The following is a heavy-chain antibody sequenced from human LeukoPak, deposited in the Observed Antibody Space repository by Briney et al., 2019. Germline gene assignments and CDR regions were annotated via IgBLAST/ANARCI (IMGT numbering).Heavy chain of an antibody. CDR2: ISHDGSNK. D-gene: IGHD6-13*01. J-gene: IGHJ4*02. Sequence: GSLRLSCAASGFPFSNYGIHWVRPAPGKGLEWVALISHDGSNKYYADSVKGRFTISRDNSKNTLYLQMNSLRADDTAVYYCAKDYSRSWCIDYWGQGTLVTVSS. V-gene: IGHV3-30*18. CDR1: GFPFSNYG. CDR3: AKDYSRSWCIDY.